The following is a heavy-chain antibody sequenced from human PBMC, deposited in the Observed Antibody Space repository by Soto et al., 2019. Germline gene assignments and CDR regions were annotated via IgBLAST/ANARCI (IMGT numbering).Heavy chain of an antibody. D-gene: IGHD4-17*01. CDR2: IYYSGST. CDR1: GGSISSGGYY. CDR3: ARYGRVYYYYMDV. J-gene: IGHJ6*03. Sequence: SETLSLTCTVSGGSISSGGYYWSWIRQHPGKGLEWIGYIYYSGSTYYNPSLKSRVTISVDTSKNQFSLKLSSVTAADTAVYYCARYGRVYYYYMDVWGKGTTVTVSS. V-gene: IGHV4-31*03.